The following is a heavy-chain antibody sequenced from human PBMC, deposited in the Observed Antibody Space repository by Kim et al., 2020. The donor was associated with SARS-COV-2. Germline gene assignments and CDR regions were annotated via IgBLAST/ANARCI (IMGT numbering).Heavy chain of an antibody. J-gene: IGHJ6*02. V-gene: IGHV3-33*01. D-gene: IGHD3-10*01. CDR2: IWYDGSNK. CDR3: ARVDGEGYYYYGMDV. Sequence: GGSLRLSCAASGFTFSSYGMHWVRQAPGKGLEWVAVIWYDGSNKYYADSVKGRFTISRDNSKNTLYLQMNSLRAEDTAVYYCARVDGEGYYYYGMDVWAQGTTVTVSS. CDR1: GFTFSSYG.